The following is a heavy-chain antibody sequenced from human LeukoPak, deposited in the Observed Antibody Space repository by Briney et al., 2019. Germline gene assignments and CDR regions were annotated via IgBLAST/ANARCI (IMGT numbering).Heavy chain of an antibody. Sequence: SVKVSCKASGFTFTSSAVQWVRQARGQRLEWIGWIAVGSGNTNYAQKFQERVTITRDMSTSTAYMELSSLRSEDTAVYYCAADLARVDSSSSFFDYWGQGTLVTVSS. CDR1: GFTFTSSA. D-gene: IGHD6-6*01. CDR3: AADLARVDSSSSFFDY. J-gene: IGHJ4*02. CDR2: IAVGSGNT. V-gene: IGHV1-58*01.